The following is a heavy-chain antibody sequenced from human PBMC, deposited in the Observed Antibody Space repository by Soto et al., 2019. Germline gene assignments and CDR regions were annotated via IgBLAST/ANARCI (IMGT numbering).Heavy chain of an antibody. CDR2: FDPEDGET. D-gene: IGHD1-26*01. CDR3: ATHTIVGATDYYYYGTDV. J-gene: IGHJ6*02. V-gene: IGHV1-24*01. CDR1: GDTLTELS. Sequence: ASVKVSCKVSGDTLTELSMHWVRQAPGKGLEWMGGFDPEDGETIHAQKFQGRVTMTEDTSTDTAYMELSSLRSEDTAVYYCATHTIVGATDYYYYGTDVWGQGTTVTVAS.